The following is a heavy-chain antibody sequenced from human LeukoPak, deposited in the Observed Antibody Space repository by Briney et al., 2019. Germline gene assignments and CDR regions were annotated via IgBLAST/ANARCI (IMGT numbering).Heavy chain of an antibody. D-gene: IGHD6-6*01. CDR2: INPNSGGT. CDR3: ARDQEYSSSLADY. J-gene: IGHJ4*02. V-gene: IGHV1-2*02. Sequence: GASVKVSCKASGYTSTGYHMHWVRQAPGQGLEWMGWINPNSGGTNYAQKFQGRVTMTRDTSISTAYMELSRLRSDDTAVYYCARDQEYSSSLADYWGQGILVTVSS. CDR1: GYTSTGYH.